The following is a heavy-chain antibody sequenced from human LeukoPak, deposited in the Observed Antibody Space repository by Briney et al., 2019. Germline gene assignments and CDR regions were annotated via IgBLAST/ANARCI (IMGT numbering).Heavy chain of an antibody. CDR3: ATKQWLVPLSVS. CDR1: GFTFSKYW. CDR2: INTDGTVT. Sequence: AGGSLSLSCAASGFTFSKYWRLLVRQAPEKRLESVSRINTDGTVTTYADSVKGRFTASSDNADNAKFLQSNMVRSDDTTDYYCATKQWLVPLSVSWGRGTRVSVSS. D-gene: IGHD6-19*01. V-gene: IGHV3-74*01. J-gene: IGHJ5*02.